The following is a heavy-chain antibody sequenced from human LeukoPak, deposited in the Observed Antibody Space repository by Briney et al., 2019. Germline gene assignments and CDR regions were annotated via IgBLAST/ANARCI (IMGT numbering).Heavy chain of an antibody. CDR1: GFTFSSYA. V-gene: IGHV3-30*04. Sequence: GGSLRLSCAASGFTFSSYAMHWVRQAPGKGLEWVAVISYDGSNKYYADSVKGRFTTSRDNSKNTLYLQMNSLRAEDTAVYYCARDRSSSFAFDYWGQGTLVTVSS. J-gene: IGHJ4*02. CDR2: ISYDGSNK. CDR3: ARDRSSSFAFDY. D-gene: IGHD6-13*01.